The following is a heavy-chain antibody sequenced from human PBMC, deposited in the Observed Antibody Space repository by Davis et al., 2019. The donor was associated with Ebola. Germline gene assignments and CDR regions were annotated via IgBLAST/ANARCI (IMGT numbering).Heavy chain of an antibody. CDR1: GFNFRSYG. D-gene: IGHD3-16*01. CDR2: IWYDGSRK. Sequence: GESLKISCAASGFNFRSYGMHWVRQAPDKGLEWVAVIWYDGSRKYYGDSVKGRFTISRDNSNNLLYLQMNSLRAEDTAVYYCAKSAFVWPYYYGMDVWGQGTTVTVSS. CDR3: AKSAFVWPYYYGMDV. V-gene: IGHV3-33*06. J-gene: IGHJ6*02.